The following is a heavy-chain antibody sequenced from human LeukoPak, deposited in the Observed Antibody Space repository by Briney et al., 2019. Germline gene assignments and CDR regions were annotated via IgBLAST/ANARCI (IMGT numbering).Heavy chain of an antibody. D-gene: IGHD3-22*01. V-gene: IGHV4-59*08. CDR2: IYYSGST. CDR3: ARQGDSSGYPTRQYYFDY. Sequence: SETLSLTCTVSGGSASSYYWSWIRQPPGKALEWIGYIYYSGSTNYNPSLKSRVTISVDTSKNQFSLKLSSVTAADTAVYYCARQGDSSGYPTRQYYFDYWGQGTLVTVSS. J-gene: IGHJ4*02. CDR1: GGSASSYY.